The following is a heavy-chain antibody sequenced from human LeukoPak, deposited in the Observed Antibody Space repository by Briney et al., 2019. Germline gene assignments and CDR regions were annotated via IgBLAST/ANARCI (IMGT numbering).Heavy chain of an antibody. V-gene: IGHV4-34*01. D-gene: IGHD1-14*01. CDR3: ASCQTTKYYYDGMDV. CDR1: RGSFSGYY. Sequence: PSETLSLTCAGYRGSFSGYYWSWLRQPPAKGLDWIGEINHSGSTSYNPSLKSRDTISVDTSKNQFSLKVNSVTAADTAVYYCASCQTTKYYYDGMDVWGQGTTVTVSS. CDR2: INHSGST. J-gene: IGHJ6*02.